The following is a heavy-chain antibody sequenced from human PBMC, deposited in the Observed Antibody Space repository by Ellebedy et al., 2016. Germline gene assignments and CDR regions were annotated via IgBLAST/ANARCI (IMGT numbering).Heavy chain of an antibody. V-gene: IGHV4-39*01. Sequence: GSLRLSCTVSGGSISSSTYYWGWIRQPPGRGLEWIGSIYYSGSTHYNPSLKSRVTISVDTSKNQFSLKLSSVTASDTAVYYCARLYTMIVVVISPYYFDYWGQGTLVTVSS. D-gene: IGHD3-22*01. CDR1: GGSISSSTYY. CDR3: ARLYTMIVVVISPYYFDY. CDR2: IYYSGST. J-gene: IGHJ4*02.